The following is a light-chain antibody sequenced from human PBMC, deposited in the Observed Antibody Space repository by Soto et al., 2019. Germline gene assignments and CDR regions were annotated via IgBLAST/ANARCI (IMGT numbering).Light chain of an antibody. V-gene: IGKV3-15*01. J-gene: IGKJ4*01. CDR3: QQHNNWPLT. CDR1: QSVNNY. Sequence: EIVMTQSPATLSVSPGERATLSCRASQSVNNYLAWYQQKPGQAPRRLIYTVSTRATGSPARFSGSGSGTEFTLTISSLQSEDFAVYYCQQHNNWPLTFGGGTTVEIK. CDR2: TVS.